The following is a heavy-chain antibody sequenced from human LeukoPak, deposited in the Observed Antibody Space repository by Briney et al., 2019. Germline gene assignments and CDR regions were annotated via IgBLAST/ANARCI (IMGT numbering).Heavy chain of an antibody. V-gene: IGHV3-21*01. D-gene: IGHD6-6*01. CDR3: ARPQGIAARSDYYYYMDV. CDR2: LSSSSSYI. Sequence: GGSLRLSCAASGFTFSSYSMNWVRQAPGKGLEWVSSLSSSSSYIYYADSVKGRFTISRDNAKNSLYLQMNSLRAEDTAVYYCARPQGIAARSDYYYYMDVWGKGTTVTVSS. CDR1: GFTFSSYS. J-gene: IGHJ6*03.